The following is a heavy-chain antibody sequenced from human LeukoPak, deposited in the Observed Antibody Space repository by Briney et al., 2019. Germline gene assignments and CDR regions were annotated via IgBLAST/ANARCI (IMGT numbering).Heavy chain of an antibody. V-gene: IGHV1-46*01. J-gene: IGHJ5*02. CDR3: ARTLTLPNWFDP. Sequence: ASVKVSCKASGYTFTGYYLHWVRQAPGQGLEWMGIINPSGGSTSCAQKFQGRVTMTRDTSTSTVYMELSSLRSEDTAVYYCARTLTLPNWFDPWGQGTLVTVSS. CDR1: GYTFTGYY. D-gene: IGHD2-21*02. CDR2: INPSGGST.